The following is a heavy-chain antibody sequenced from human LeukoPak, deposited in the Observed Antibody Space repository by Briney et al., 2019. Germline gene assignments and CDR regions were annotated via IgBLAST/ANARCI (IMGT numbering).Heavy chain of an antibody. CDR2: ISYDGSNK. J-gene: IGHJ5*02. D-gene: IGHD6-19*01. CDR3: ARAPPIAVAVDLGNWFDP. V-gene: IGHV3-30*04. Sequence: GGSLRLSCAASGFTFSSYAMHWVRQAPGKGLEWVAVISYDGSNKYYADSVKGRFTISRDNSKNTLYLQMNSLRAEDTAVYYCARAPPIAVAVDLGNWFDPWGQGTLVTVSS. CDR1: GFTFSSYA.